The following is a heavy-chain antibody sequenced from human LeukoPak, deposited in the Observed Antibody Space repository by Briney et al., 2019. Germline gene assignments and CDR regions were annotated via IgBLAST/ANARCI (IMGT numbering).Heavy chain of an antibody. V-gene: IGHV3-20*01. CDR2: INWNGGST. D-gene: IGHD5-18*01. Sequence: GGSLRLSCAASGFTFDDYGMSWVRHAPGKGLEWVSGINWNGGSTGYADSVKGRFSISRDNAKNSLYLQMNSLRAEDTALYHWARERGYSYAYPIDYWDQGTLVTVSA. CDR1: GFTFDDYG. J-gene: IGHJ4*02. CDR3: ARERGYSYAYPIDY.